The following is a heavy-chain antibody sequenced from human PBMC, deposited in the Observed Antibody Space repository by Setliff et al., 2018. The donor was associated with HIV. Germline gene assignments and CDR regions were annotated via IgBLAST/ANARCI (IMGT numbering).Heavy chain of an antibody. CDR1: GGSISSGSYY. J-gene: IGHJ3*02. CDR3: ARGGGSSGWSHPGDAFDI. D-gene: IGHD6-19*01. Sequence: PSETLSLTCTVSGGSISSGSYYWGWIRQPPGKGLEWIGSIYYSGSTYYNPSLKSRVSISVDTSKNQFSLKLNSVTAADTAVYYCARGGGSSGWSHPGDAFDIWGQGTMVTVSS. V-gene: IGHV4-39*07. CDR2: IYYSGST.